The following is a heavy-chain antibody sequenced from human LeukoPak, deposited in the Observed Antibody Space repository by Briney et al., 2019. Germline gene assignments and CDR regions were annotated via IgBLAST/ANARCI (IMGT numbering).Heavy chain of an antibody. J-gene: IGHJ4*02. CDR2: IKEDGSEK. V-gene: IGHV3-7*01. Sequence: GTSLRLSCAASGFTFSQYAMHWVRQAPGKGLEWVANIKEDGSEKYYVDSVKDRFTISRDNAKNSLYVQMNSLRAEDTAVYYCARDVRAGNFDYWGQGTLVTVSS. D-gene: IGHD3-10*01. CDR3: ARDVRAGNFDY. CDR1: GFTFSQYA.